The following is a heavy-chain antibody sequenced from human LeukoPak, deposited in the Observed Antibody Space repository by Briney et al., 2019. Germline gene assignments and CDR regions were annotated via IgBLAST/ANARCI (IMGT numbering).Heavy chain of an antibody. Sequence: GASVKVSCKASGYTFTSYYMHWVRQVPGQGLEWMGIINPSGGSTSYAQKFQGRVTMTRDTSTSTVYMELSSLRFEDTAVYYCARDQYRSSYGSRIFDYWGQGTLVTVSS. CDR1: GYTFTSYY. V-gene: IGHV1-46*01. J-gene: IGHJ4*02. CDR3: ARDQYRSSYGSRIFDY. CDR2: INPSGGST. D-gene: IGHD3-10*01.